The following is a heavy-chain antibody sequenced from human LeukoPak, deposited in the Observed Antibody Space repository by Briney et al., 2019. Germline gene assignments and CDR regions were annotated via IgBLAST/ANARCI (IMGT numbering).Heavy chain of an antibody. CDR3: ARVEYRSSSGDIDY. Sequence: GASVKVSCKASGYTFTSYGISWVRQPTGQGLEWMGWRNPNSGNTGYAQKFQGRVTMTRNTSISTAYRELSSLRSEDTAVYYCARVEYRSSSGDIDYWGQGTLVTVSS. CDR2: RNPNSGNT. J-gene: IGHJ4*02. CDR1: GYTFTSYG. V-gene: IGHV1-8*02. D-gene: IGHD6-6*01.